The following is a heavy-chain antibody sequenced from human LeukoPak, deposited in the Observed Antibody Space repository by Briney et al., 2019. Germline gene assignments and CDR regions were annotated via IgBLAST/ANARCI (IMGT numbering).Heavy chain of an antibody. J-gene: IGHJ6*03. CDR1: GGSISSSSYY. D-gene: IGHD6-6*01. CDR2: IYYSGST. Sequence: SETLSLTCTVSGGSISSSSYYWGWIRQPPGTGLEWIGSIYYSGSTHYNPSLKSRVTISVDTSKNQFSLKLSSVTAADTAVYYCARPREAYSSSFGYYYYMDVWGKGTTVTVSS. V-gene: IGHV4-39*01. CDR3: ARPREAYSSSFGYYYYMDV.